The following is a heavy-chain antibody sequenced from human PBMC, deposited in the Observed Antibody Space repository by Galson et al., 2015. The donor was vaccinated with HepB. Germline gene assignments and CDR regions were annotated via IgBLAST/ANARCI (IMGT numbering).Heavy chain of an antibody. D-gene: IGHD3-22*01. Sequence: SLRLSCAASGFTFSSYSMNWVRQAPGKGLEWVSSISSSSSYIYYADSVKGRFTISRDNAKNSLYLQMNSLRAEDTAVYYCATSALGHGDYYYHPGDYYGMDVWGQGTTVTASS. V-gene: IGHV3-21*01. CDR2: ISSSSSYI. CDR3: ATSALGHGDYYYHPGDYYGMDV. CDR1: GFTFSSYS. J-gene: IGHJ6*02.